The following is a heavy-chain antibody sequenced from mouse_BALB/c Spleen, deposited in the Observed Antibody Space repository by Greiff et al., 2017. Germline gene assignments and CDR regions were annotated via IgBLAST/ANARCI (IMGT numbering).Heavy chain of an antibody. V-gene: IGHV5-12-1*01. CDR3: ARPYLYYAMDY. CDR2: ISSGGGST. Sequence: EVMLVESGGGLVKPGGSLKLSCAASGFAFSSYDMSWVRQTPEKRLEWVAYISSGGGSTYYPDTVKGRFTISRDNAKNTLYLQMSSLKSEDTAMYYCARPYLYYAMDYWGQGTSVTVSS. CDR1: GFAFSSYD. D-gene: IGHD5-5*01. J-gene: IGHJ4*01.